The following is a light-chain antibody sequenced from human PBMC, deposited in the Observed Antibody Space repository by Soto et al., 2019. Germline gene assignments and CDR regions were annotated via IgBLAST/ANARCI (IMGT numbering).Light chain of an antibody. CDR2: VAS. V-gene: IGKV1-39*01. CDR3: QHTYSIPPT. J-gene: IGKJ1*01. Sequence: DIPMTQSPSSLSASVGDRVTITCRASQSSSSYLNWYQQKPAKAPELLIYVASTLQSGVPSRFSGSASRTDFTLAINSLQTEELATYYCQHTYSIPPTFGQGTKVELK. CDR1: QSSSSY.